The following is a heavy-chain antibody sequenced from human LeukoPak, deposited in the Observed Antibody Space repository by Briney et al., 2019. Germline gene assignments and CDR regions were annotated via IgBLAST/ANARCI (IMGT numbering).Heavy chain of an antibody. D-gene: IGHD1-1*01. Sequence: ASVKVSCKVSGYTLTELSMHWVRQAPGKGLEWMGGFAPEDGETIYAQKFQGRVTMTEDTSTDTAYMELSSLRSEDTAVYYCATGIGNWNDDSDYWGQGTLVTVSS. CDR3: ATGIGNWNDDSDY. V-gene: IGHV1-24*01. CDR2: FAPEDGET. CDR1: GYTLTELS. J-gene: IGHJ4*02.